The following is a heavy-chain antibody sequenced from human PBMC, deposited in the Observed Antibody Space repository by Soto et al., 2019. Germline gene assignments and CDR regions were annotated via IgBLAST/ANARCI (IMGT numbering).Heavy chain of an antibody. CDR3: ANVPVWCGGSSCYTEGFDS. CDR2: ISAGGDT. V-gene: IGHV3-23*01. J-gene: IGHJ4*02. D-gene: IGHD2-21*01. Sequence: GWSLRLSCVPSGFVFIDYAMSWVRQAPGKGLEWVSAISAGGDTYYADSVKARFTVSRANSKNTLYLQMNSLRAKGTAIYYCANVPVWCGGSSCYTEGFDSWGQGTLVTVSS. CDR1: GFVFIDYA.